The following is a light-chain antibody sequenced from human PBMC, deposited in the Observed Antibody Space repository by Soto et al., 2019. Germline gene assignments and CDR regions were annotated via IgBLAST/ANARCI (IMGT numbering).Light chain of an antibody. CDR3: AAWDVSLNVVV. J-gene: IGLJ2*01. V-gene: IGLV1-44*01. CDR2: SSS. Sequence: QSVVTQPSSASGTPGQRVTISCSGSASNIGSNPVNWYQQLPGTAPKLLIYSSSHRPSGVPDRISGSKSGTSASLAISGLQSGDEADYYCAAWDVSLNVVVFGGGTKVTVL. CDR1: ASNIGSNP.